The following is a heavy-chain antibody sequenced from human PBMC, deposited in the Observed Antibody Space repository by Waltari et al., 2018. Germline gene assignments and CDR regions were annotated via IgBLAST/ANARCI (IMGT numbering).Heavy chain of an antibody. D-gene: IGHD3-22*01. CDR2: IYTSGST. V-gene: IGHV4-4*07. CDR1: GGAISSYY. Sequence: QVQLQESGPGLVKPSETLSLTCTVSGGAISSYYWSWNRQPAGKGLEWIGLIYTSGSTNYNPSLKSRVTMSVDTSKNQFSLKLSSVTAADTAVYYCAGDYYDSSLYDYWGQGTLVTVSS. J-gene: IGHJ4*02. CDR3: AGDYYDSSLYDY.